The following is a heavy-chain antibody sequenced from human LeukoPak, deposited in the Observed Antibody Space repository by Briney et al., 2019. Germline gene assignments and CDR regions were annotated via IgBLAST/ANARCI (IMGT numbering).Heavy chain of an antibody. Sequence: PGGSLRLSCAASGFTFSSYGMHWVRQAPGKGLEWVAFIRYDGSNKYYADSVKGRFTISRDNSKNTLYLQMNSLRAEDTAVCYCAKDRRGFGAAAGTVDYWGQGTLVTVSS. CDR3: AKDRRGFGAAAGTVDY. V-gene: IGHV3-30*02. D-gene: IGHD6-13*01. CDR1: GFTFSSYG. CDR2: IRYDGSNK. J-gene: IGHJ4*02.